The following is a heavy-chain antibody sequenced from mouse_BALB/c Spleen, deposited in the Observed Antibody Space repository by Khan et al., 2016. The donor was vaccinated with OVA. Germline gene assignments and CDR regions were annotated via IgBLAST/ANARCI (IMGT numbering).Heavy chain of an antibody. J-gene: IGHJ3*01. CDR1: GFTFSTYA. D-gene: IGHD1-1*01. Sequence: EVELVESGGDLVKPGGSLKLSCSASGFTFSTYAMSWVRQTPEKRLEWVATISSGGDNIFYPDSVKGRFTISRDNAKNTLYLQVSSLRSEDTAMYYCARHNYGPFAYWGQGTLVTVSA. CDR2: ISSGGDNI. CDR3: ARHNYGPFAY. V-gene: IGHV5-9-3*01.